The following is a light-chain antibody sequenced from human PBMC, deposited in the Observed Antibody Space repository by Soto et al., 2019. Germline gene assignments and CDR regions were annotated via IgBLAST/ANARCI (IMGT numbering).Light chain of an antibody. Sequence: EIVLTQSPGTLSLSPGERATLACRASQSVSSSYLAWYQQKPGQAPRLLISGASSRATGIPDRFSGSGSGTDFTLTISRLEPEDFAEYYCHQYGTSPYTFGQGTKLEIK. CDR2: GAS. CDR3: HQYGTSPYT. CDR1: QSVSSSY. J-gene: IGKJ2*01. V-gene: IGKV3-20*01.